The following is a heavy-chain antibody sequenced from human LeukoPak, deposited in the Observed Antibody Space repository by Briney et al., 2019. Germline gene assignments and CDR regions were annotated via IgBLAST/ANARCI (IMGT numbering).Heavy chain of an antibody. CDR3: ESSRGIGSRRYYFDY. D-gene: IGHD6-19*01. CDR2: TYYRSNWYH. J-gene: IGHJ4*02. Sequence: SQTLSLTCAISGDSVSSNSAAWSWIRQSPSRSLEWLGRTYYRSNWYHDYAVSVKSRITINPDTSNNQFSLQLNSVTPEDTAVYFCESSRGIGSRRYYFDYWGQGTLVTVSS. V-gene: IGHV6-1*01. CDR1: GDSVSSNSAA.